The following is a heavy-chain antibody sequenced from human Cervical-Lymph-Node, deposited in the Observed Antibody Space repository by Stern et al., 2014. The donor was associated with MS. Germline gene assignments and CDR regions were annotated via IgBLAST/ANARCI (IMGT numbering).Heavy chain of an antibody. J-gene: IGHJ3*02. CDR1: GFSFSNHG. V-gene: IGHV3-33*01. D-gene: IGHD3-16*01. CDR2: IWNDGSKK. Sequence: VQLVESGGGVVQPGGALELSCAASGFSFSNHGMHWVRQAPGKGLEWVAVIWNDGSKKYYADFVEGRFTISRDNYRDTLHLQMNSLRVEDSAVYYCARDLRGGLQETPDIWGQGTMVTVSS. CDR3: ARDLRGGLQETPDI.